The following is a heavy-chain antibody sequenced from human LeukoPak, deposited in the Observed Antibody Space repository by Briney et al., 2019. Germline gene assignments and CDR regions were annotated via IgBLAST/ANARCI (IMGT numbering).Heavy chain of an antibody. D-gene: IGHD3-3*01. J-gene: IGHJ4*02. CDR3: ARVEPIRLLVDY. Sequence: PGGSLRLSCAASGFTFSSYWMHCVRQAPGKGLVWVSRINSDGSSTTYADSVKGRFTISRDNAKNTLYLQMNSLRAEDTAVYYCARVEPIRLLVDYWGQGTLVTVSS. CDR1: GFTFSSYW. V-gene: IGHV3-74*01. CDR2: INSDGSST.